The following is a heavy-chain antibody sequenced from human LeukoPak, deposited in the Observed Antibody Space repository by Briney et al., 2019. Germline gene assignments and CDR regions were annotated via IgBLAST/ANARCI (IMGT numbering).Heavy chain of an antibody. CDR3: AHRRGAHPIDY. CDR1: GFSLRSNGVG. J-gene: IGHJ4*02. Sequence: SGPTLVNXTQTLTLTCTFSGFSLRSNGVGVGWIPQPPGKALEWLALIYWDDDKRYSPSLKSRLTITKDTSKNQVVLTMTNMDPVDTGTYYCAHRRGAHPIDYWGQGTLVTVSS. V-gene: IGHV2-5*02. D-gene: IGHD3-16*01. CDR2: IYWDDDK.